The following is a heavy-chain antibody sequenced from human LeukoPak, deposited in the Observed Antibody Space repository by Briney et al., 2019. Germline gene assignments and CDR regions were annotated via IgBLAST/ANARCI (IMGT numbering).Heavy chain of an antibody. D-gene: IGHD2-2*01. CDR2: IRYDGSNK. CDR3: AKGGTSWPQFDY. J-gene: IGHJ4*02. Sequence: PGGSLRLSCAASGFTFSDYGMHWVRQAPDKGLEWVAFIRYDGSNKYYADSVKGRFTISRDNSKNTLYLQMNSLRAEDTAVYYCAKGGTSWPQFDYRGQGTLVTVSS. CDR1: GFTFSDYG. V-gene: IGHV3-30*02.